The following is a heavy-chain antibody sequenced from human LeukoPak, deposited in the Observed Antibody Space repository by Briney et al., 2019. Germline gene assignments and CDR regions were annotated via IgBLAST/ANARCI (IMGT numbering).Heavy chain of an antibody. CDR2: ITGSGGST. Sequence: GGSLRLSCEASGFTFSSYAMSWVRQAPGKGLEWVSAITGSGGSTYYADSVKGRFTISRDNSKNTLYLQMNSLRAEDRAVYYCAKAHSSTWWAYDYWGQGTLVTVSS. CDR3: AKAHSSTWWAYDY. J-gene: IGHJ4*02. V-gene: IGHV3-23*01. CDR1: GFTFSSYA. D-gene: IGHD6-13*01.